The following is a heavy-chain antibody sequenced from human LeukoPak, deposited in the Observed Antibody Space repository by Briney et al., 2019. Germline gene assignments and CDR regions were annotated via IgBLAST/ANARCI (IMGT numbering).Heavy chain of an antibody. CDR1: GFTFSSYA. V-gene: IGHV3-23*01. D-gene: IGHD1-26*01. Sequence: PGGSLRLSCAASGFTFSSYAMSWVRQAPGKGLEWVSAISGSGGSTYYADSVKGRFTISRDNSKNTLYLQLNSLRAEDTAVYYCAKVGGELHAAFDYWGQGTLVTVSS. CDR2: ISGSGGST. CDR3: AKVGGELHAAFDY. J-gene: IGHJ4*02.